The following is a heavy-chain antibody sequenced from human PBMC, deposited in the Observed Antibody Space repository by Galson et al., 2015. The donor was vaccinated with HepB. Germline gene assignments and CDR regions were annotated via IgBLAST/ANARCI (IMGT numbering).Heavy chain of an antibody. CDR3: AADPGKTGTTSARDFDY. Sequence: SVKVSCKASGFTFTSSAVQWVRQARGQRLEWIGWIVVGSGNTNYAQKFQERVTITRDMSTSTAYMELSSLRSEDTAVYYCAADPGKTGTTSARDFDYWGQGTLVTVSS. V-gene: IGHV1-58*01. CDR2: IVVGSGNT. D-gene: IGHD1-1*01. CDR1: GFTFTSSA. J-gene: IGHJ4*02.